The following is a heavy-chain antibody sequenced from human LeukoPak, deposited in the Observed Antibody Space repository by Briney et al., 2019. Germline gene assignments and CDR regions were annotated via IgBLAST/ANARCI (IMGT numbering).Heavy chain of an antibody. CDR3: AKAEGYDILTGLDY. CDR1: GFXFSSYA. D-gene: IGHD3-9*01. Sequence: GGSLRLSCATSGFXFSSYAISWVRQAPGKGREWVSGIGASGGSTYYADSVKGRFTISRDNSKNTLYLQMNSLRTEDTAVYYCAKAEGYDILTGLDYWGQGTLVTVSS. J-gene: IGHJ4*02. CDR2: IGASGGST. V-gene: IGHV3-23*01.